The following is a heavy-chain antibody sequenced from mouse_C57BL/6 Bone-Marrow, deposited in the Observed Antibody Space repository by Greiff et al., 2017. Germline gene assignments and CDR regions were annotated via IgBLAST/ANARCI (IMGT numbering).Heavy chain of an antibody. CDR1: GYTFTSYW. J-gene: IGHJ2*01. CDR2: IYPGSGST. D-gene: IGHD2-10*02. CDR3: ARERGYGNYYFDY. V-gene: IGHV1-55*01. Sequence: QVQLQQSGAELVKPGASVKMSCKASGYTFTSYWITWVKQRPGQGLEWIGEIYPGSGSTNYNEKFKSKATLTVDTSSSTAYMQLSSLTSEDSAVYYCARERGYGNYYFDYWGQGTTLTVSS.